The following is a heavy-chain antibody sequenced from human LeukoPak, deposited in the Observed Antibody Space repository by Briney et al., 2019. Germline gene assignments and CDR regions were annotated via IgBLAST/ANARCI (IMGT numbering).Heavy chain of an antibody. CDR2: ISGSGGST. Sequence: PGGSLRLSCLTSGFTFSTNAMSWVRQAPGKGLEWVSAISGSGGSTYYADSVKGRFTISRDNSKNTLYLQMNSLRAEDTAVYYCAKVGYSYGYGLRGYGMDVWGQGTTVTVSS. V-gene: IGHV3-23*01. CDR1: GFTFSTNA. CDR3: AKVGYSYGYGLRGYGMDV. J-gene: IGHJ6*02. D-gene: IGHD5-18*01.